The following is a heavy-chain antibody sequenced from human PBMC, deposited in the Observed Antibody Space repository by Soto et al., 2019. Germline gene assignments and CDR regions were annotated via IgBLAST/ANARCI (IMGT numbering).Heavy chain of an antibody. CDR2: IYYSGSN. J-gene: IGHJ5*02. CDR3: ARHGKRVLGYSSGWYWFDP. CDR1: GGSNSSYY. D-gene: IGHD6-19*01. Sequence: ENLSLTCTVSGGSNSSYYWSWIRQPPGKGLEWNGYIYYSGSNNYNPSLKSRVTISVDTSKNQFSLKLSSVTAADTAVYYCARHGKRVLGYSSGWYWFDPWGQGTLVTVSS. V-gene: IGHV4-59*08.